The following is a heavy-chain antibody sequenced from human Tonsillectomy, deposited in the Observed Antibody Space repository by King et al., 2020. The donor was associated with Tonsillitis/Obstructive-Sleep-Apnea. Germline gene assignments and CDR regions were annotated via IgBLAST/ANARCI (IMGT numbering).Heavy chain of an antibody. J-gene: IGHJ4*02. V-gene: IGHV3-49*04. Sequence: VQLVESGGGLVKPGRSLRLSCTASGFTFGDYAMSWVRQAPGRGLEWVGFIRSKTYCGTTEYAASVKGRFTISRDVSKSIAYLQMNSLKTEDTAVYYCTRDALDFWSGYYNDYWGQGTLVTVSS. CDR2: IRSKTYCGTT. D-gene: IGHD3-3*01. CDR1: GFTFGDYA. CDR3: TRDALDFWSGYYNDY.